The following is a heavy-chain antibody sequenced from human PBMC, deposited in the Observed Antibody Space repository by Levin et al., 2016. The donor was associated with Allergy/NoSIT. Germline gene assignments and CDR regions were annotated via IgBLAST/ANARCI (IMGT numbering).Heavy chain of an antibody. CDR2: ISSSSSYT. J-gene: IGHJ4*02. CDR1: GFTFSDYY. V-gene: IGHV3-11*05. CDR3: TTDPTPKWFGELLVKY. Sequence: GESLKISCAASGFTFSDYYMSWIRQAPGKGLEWVSYISSSSSYTNYADSVKGRFTISRDNAKNSLYLQMNSLRAEDTAVYYCTTDPTPKWFGELLVKYWGQGTLVTVSS. D-gene: IGHD3-10*01.